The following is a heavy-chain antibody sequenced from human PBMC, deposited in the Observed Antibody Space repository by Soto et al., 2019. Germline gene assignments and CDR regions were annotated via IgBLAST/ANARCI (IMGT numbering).Heavy chain of an antibody. V-gene: IGHV1-69*06. CDR3: ARAAQRYYYDSSDQYDALDV. CDR2: IIPMFNTA. CDR1: GGTSNTYV. J-gene: IGHJ3*01. D-gene: IGHD3-22*01. Sequence: SVKVSCKASGGTSNTYVFNWVRQAPGQGLEWMGGIIPMFNTANYAQKFQGRVTITADKSTNTAYMELSSLRSEDSAVYYCARAAQRYYYDSSDQYDALDVWGQGTMVTVSS.